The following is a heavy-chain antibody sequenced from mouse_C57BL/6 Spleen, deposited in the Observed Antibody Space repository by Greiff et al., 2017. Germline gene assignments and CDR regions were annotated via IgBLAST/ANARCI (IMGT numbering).Heavy chain of an antibody. CDR3: ARGGNNYFDY. Sequence: VQLQQSGPELVKPGASVKISCKASGYSFTGYYMNWVKQSPEKSLEWIGEINPSTGGTTYNQKFKAKATLTVDKSSSTAYMQLKRLTSEDSAVYYCARGGNNYFDYWGQGTTLTVSS. CDR1: GYSFTGYY. J-gene: IGHJ2*01. V-gene: IGHV1-42*01. D-gene: IGHD2-1*01. CDR2: INPSTGGT.